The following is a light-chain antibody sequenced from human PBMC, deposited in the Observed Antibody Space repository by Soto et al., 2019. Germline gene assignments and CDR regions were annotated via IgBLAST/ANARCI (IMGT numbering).Light chain of an antibody. J-gene: IGKJ1*01. CDR1: QSVSSN. V-gene: IGKV3-15*01. CDR3: QQHNNWPPT. Sequence: EIVMTQSPVTLSVSPGERATLSCRASQSVSSNLAWYQQKPGQAPRLLIYGASTRATGGPARFSGSGSGTEFTLTISSLQSEDFAVYYCQQHNNWPPTFGHGTKVEIK. CDR2: GAS.